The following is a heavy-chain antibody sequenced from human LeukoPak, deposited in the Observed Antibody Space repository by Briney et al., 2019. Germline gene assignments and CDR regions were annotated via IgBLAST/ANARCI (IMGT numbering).Heavy chain of an antibody. CDR1: GGSISSGDYY. CDR2: IYYSGST. CDR3: ARRRTIFGGARWFDP. D-gene: IGHD3-3*01. J-gene: IGHJ5*02. V-gene: IGHV4-30-4*01. Sequence: SQTLSLTCTVSGGSISSGDYYWSWIRQPPGKGLEWIGYIYYSGSTYYNPSLKSRVTISVDTSKNQFSLKLSSVTAADTAVYYCARRRTIFGGARWFDPWGQGTLVIVSS.